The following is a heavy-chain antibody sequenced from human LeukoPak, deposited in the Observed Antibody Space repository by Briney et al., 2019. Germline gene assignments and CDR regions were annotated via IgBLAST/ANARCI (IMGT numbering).Heavy chain of an antibody. D-gene: IGHD3-22*01. V-gene: IGHV1-69*05. CDR3: ARLLDSSGSYYFDY. Sequence: GALVKVSCKASGGTFSSYAISWVRQAPGQGLEWMGGIIPIFGTANYAQKFQGRVTITTDESTSTAYMELSSLRSEDTAVYYCARLLDSSGSYYFDYWGQGTLVTVSS. CDR2: IIPIFGTA. CDR1: GGTFSSYA. J-gene: IGHJ4*02.